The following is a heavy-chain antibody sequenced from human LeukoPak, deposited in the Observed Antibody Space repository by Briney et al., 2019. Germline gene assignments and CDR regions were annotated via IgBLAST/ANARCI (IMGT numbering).Heavy chain of an antibody. V-gene: IGHV4-59*01. D-gene: IGHD3-16*01. CDR3: AGSPRVRVDPPYYSGIYPYYYYYGMDV. CDR1: GGSISSYY. Sequence: SETLSLTCTVSGGSISSYYWSWIRQPPGKGLEWIGYIYYSGRTNYNPSLKSRVTVSVDTSKNQFSLKLSSVTAADTAVYYCAGSPRVRVDPPYYSGIYPYYYYYGMDVWGQGTTVTVSS. CDR2: IYYSGRT. J-gene: IGHJ6*02.